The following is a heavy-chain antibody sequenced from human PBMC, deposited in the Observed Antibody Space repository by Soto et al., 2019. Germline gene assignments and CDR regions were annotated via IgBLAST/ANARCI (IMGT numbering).Heavy chain of an antibody. V-gene: IGHV4-34*01. CDR2: IYRTGST. D-gene: IGHD1-7*01. Sequence: PSETLSLTCAVYGGSFSGYYWSRIRQPPGQGLEWIGEIYRTGSTNYNPSLKSRVTISLDKSENQFSLKVTSLTAADTAVYYCASRDPGTSVDYWGQGTLVTVSS. J-gene: IGHJ4*02. CDR3: ASRDPGTSVDY. CDR1: GGSFSGYY.